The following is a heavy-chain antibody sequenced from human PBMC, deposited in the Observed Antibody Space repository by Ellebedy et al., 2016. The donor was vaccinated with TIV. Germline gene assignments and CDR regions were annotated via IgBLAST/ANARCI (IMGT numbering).Heavy chain of an antibody. Sequence: ASVKVSXXASGYTFTSYYMHWVRQAPGQGLEWMGIINPSGGRTSYAQKFQGRVTMTRDTSPSTVYMELSSLRSEDTAVYYCAIRYSSGWSLDYWGQGTLVTVSS. CDR3: AIRYSSGWSLDY. CDR1: GYTFTSYY. J-gene: IGHJ4*02. V-gene: IGHV1-46*01. D-gene: IGHD6-19*01. CDR2: INPSGGRT.